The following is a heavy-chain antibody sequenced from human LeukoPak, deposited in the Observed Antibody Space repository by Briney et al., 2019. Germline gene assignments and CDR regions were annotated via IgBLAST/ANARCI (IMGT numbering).Heavy chain of an antibody. D-gene: IGHD3-3*01. J-gene: IGHJ4*02. V-gene: IGHV1-8*03. CDR1: GYTFTSYD. CDR3: ARVGITIFGVALDY. Sequence: ASVKVSCKASGYTFTSYDINCVRQATGQGLEWMGWMNPNSGNTGYAQKFQGRVTITRNTSISTAYMELSSLRSEDTAVYYCARVGITIFGVALDYRGQGTLVTVSS. CDR2: MNPNSGNT.